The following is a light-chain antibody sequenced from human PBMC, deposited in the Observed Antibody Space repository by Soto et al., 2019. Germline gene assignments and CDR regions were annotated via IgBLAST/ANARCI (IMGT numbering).Light chain of an antibody. V-gene: IGKV3-11*01. CDR3: QQRFNWPRFT. CDR1: QSVSSY. J-gene: IGKJ2*01. Sequence: EIVLTQSPATLSLSPGERATLSCRASQSVSSYLAWYQQKPGQAPRLLIYDASNRATGIPARFSGGGSGTEFSLATSSLEPEDFAFYSCQQRFNWPRFTFDQGTKLEIK. CDR2: DAS.